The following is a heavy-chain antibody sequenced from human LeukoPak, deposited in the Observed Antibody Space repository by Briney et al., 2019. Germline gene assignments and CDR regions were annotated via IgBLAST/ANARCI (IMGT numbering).Heavy chain of an antibody. Sequence: ASVKVSCKVSGYTLTELSMHWVRQAPGKGLEWMGGFDPEDGETIYAQKFQGRVTMTEDTSTDTAYMELSSLRSEDTAVYYRATPSRRGGYAGFRFDYWGQGTLVTVSS. CDR2: FDPEDGET. J-gene: IGHJ4*02. V-gene: IGHV1-24*01. CDR3: ATPSRRGGYAGFRFDY. D-gene: IGHD5-12*01. CDR1: GYTLTELS.